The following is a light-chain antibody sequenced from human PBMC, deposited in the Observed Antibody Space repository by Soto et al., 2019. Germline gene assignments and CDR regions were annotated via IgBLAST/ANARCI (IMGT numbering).Light chain of an antibody. Sequence: ALTQPASVSGSPGQSITISCTGTSSDVGNYKYVSWYQQHPGKAPKLMIYEVSNRPSGVSNRFSGSKSGNTASLTISGLQAEDETDYYCFSYTSSGTYVFGTGTKVPS. CDR1: SSDVGNYKY. J-gene: IGLJ1*01. CDR2: EVS. CDR3: FSYTSSGTYV. V-gene: IGLV2-14*01.